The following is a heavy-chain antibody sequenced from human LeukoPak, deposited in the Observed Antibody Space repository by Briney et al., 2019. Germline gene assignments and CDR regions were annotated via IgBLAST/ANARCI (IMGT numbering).Heavy chain of an antibody. V-gene: IGHV4-59*12. Sequence: SETLSLTCTVSGGSISSYYWSWIRQPPGKGLEWIGEIYHSGSTNYNPSLKSRVTISVDKSKNQFSLKLSSVTAADTAVYYCARLDYYDSSGYYLAFDYWGQGTLVTVSS. CDR1: GGSISSYY. CDR2: IYHSGST. CDR3: ARLDYYDSSGYYLAFDY. D-gene: IGHD3-22*01. J-gene: IGHJ4*02.